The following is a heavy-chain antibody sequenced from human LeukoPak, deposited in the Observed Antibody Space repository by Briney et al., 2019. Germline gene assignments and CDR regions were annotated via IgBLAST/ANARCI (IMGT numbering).Heavy chain of an antibody. CDR3: ARVGCSSGCSSDY. J-gene: IGHJ4*02. V-gene: IGHV1-18*04. Sequence: ASVKVSCKASGYTLTDYYLHWVRQAPGQGLEWMGWISTYNGNTNYAQKVQGRVTMTTDTSTSTAYMELRSLRSDDTAVYYCARVGCSSGCSSDYWGQGTLVTVSS. CDR1: GYTLTDYY. D-gene: IGHD6-25*01. CDR2: ISTYNGNT.